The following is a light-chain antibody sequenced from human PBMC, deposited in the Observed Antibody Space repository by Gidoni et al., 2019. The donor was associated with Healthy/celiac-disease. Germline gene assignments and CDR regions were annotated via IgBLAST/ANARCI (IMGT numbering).Light chain of an antibody. CDR3: QAWDSSIVV. CDR2: QDS. CDR1: KLGDKY. V-gene: IGLV3-1*01. Sequence: SYELTQSPSVSVSPGQTATITCSGDKLGDKYACWYQQKPGQSPVLVIYQDSKRPSGIPERFSGSNSGNTATLTISGTQAMDEADYYCQAWDSSIVVFGRGTKLTVL. J-gene: IGLJ2*01.